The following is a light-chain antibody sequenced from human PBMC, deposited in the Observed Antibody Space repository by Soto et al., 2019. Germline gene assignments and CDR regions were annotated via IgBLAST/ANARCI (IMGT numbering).Light chain of an antibody. CDR2: GAS. Sequence: EIVLTQSPGTLSLSPGERVTLSCRASQSVSSSYLAWYQQKPGQAPRLLIYGASSRATGIPDRFSGSGSGTDFTLTISRLEPEDSAVYYCQQYGGSPGTFGGGTKVEIK. CDR1: QSVSSSY. CDR3: QQYGGSPGT. J-gene: IGKJ4*01. V-gene: IGKV3-20*01.